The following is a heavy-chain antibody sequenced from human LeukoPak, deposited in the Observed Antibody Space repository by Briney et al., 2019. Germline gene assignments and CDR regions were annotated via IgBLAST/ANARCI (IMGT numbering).Heavy chain of an antibody. CDR1: GDSVSSNSAA. CDR2: TYYRSKWYN. D-gene: IGHD5-18*01. CDR3: ASLHRGYSYGFPDWFDP. V-gene: IGHV6-1*01. J-gene: IGHJ5*02. Sequence: SQTLSLTCAISGDSVSSNSAAWTWIRQSPSRGLEWLGRTYYRSKWYNDYAVSVKSRITINPDTSKNQFSLQLNSVTPEDTAVYYCASLHRGYSYGFPDWFDPWGQGTLVTVSS.